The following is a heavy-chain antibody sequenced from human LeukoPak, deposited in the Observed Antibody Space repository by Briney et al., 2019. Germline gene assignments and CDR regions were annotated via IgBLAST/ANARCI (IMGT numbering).Heavy chain of an antibody. D-gene: IGHD3-9*01. J-gene: IGHJ6*02. CDR2: ISYDGSNK. CDR3: ARDIETPPITILDV. Sequence: GGSLRLSCAASGFTFSSYAMHWVRQAPGKGLEWVAVISYDGSNKYYADSVKGRFTISRDNSKNTLYLQMNSLRAEDTAVYYCARDIETPPITILDVWGQGTTVTVSS. CDR1: GFTFSSYA. V-gene: IGHV3-30*04.